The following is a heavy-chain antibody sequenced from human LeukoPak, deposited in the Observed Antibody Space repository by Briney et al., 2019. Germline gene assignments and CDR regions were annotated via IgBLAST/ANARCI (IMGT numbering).Heavy chain of an antibody. V-gene: IGHV3-30-3*01. J-gene: IGHJ4*02. CDR1: GFTFSSYA. CDR3: ARDRWELLFDY. D-gene: IGHD1-26*01. Sequence: PGRSLRLSCAASGFTFSSYATHWVRQAPGKGLEWVAVISYDGSNKYYADSVKGRFTISRDNSKNTLYLQMNSLRAEDTAVYYCARDRWELLFDYWGQGTLVTVSS. CDR2: ISYDGSNK.